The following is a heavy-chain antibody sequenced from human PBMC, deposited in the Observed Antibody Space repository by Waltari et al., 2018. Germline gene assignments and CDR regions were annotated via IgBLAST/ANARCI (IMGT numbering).Heavy chain of an antibody. CDR2: IYHSGST. J-gene: IGHJ4*02. Sequence: QVQLQESGPGLVKPSETLSLTCAVSGYSISSGYYWGWIRQPPGKGLEWIGSIYHSGSTNYKPSLKSRVTISVDTSKNQFSLKLSSVTAADTAVYYCAGAKWLVNYFDYWGQGTLVTVSS. CDR3: AGAKWLVNYFDY. V-gene: IGHV4-38-2*01. CDR1: GYSISSGYY. D-gene: IGHD6-19*01.